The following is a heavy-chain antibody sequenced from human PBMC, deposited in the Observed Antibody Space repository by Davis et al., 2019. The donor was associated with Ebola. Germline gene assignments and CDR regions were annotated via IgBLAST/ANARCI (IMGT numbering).Heavy chain of an antibody. V-gene: IGHV3-74*01. CDR2: INSDGSST. Sequence: GESLKISCAASGFTFSTYAMGWVRQAPGKGLVWVSRINSDGSSTSYADSVKGRFTISRDNAKNTLYLQKNSLRVEDTAVYYCAREMATTNDAFDIWGQGTMVSVSS. CDR1: GFTFSTYA. D-gene: IGHD5-24*01. CDR3: AREMATTNDAFDI. J-gene: IGHJ3*02.